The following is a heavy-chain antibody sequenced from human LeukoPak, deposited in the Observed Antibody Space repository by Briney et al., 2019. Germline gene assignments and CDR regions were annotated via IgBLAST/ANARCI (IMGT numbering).Heavy chain of an antibody. CDR3: ATARALYGSGSFFFDY. Sequence: ASVKVSCKVSGYTLTELSMHWVRQAPGKGLEWMGGFDPEDGETIYAQKFQGRVTMTEDTSTDTAYMEQSSLRSEDTAVYYCATARALYGSGSFFFDYWGQGTLVTVSS. CDR2: FDPEDGET. V-gene: IGHV1-24*01. J-gene: IGHJ4*02. CDR1: GYTLTELS. D-gene: IGHD3-10*01.